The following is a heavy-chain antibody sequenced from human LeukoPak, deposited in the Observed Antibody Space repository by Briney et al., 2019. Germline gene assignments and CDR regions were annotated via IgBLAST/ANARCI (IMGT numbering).Heavy chain of an antibody. D-gene: IGHD3-10*01. Sequence: SGTLSLTCTVSGCSISSGYYWGWIRQPPGKGLEWIANIYHSGSTYYNPSLKSRVTISVDTSKNQFSLKLSSVTAADTAVYYCAKSSWSLFDPWGQGTLVTVSS. CDR2: IYHSGST. CDR1: GCSISSGYY. V-gene: IGHV4-38-2*02. J-gene: IGHJ5*02. CDR3: AKSSWSLFDP.